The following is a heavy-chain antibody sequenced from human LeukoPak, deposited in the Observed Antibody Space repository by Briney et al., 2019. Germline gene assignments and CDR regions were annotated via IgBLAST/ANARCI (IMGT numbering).Heavy chain of an antibody. CDR3: ARRPNYYDILTGSQSYFDY. Sequence: GGSLRLSCAASGFTFSSYEMNWVRQAPGKGLEWVSYISSSGSTIYYADSVKGRFTISRDNAKNSLYLQMNSLRAEDTAVYYCARRPNYYDILTGSQSYFDYWGQGTLVTVSS. CDR2: ISSSGSTI. D-gene: IGHD3-9*01. V-gene: IGHV3-48*03. J-gene: IGHJ4*02. CDR1: GFTFSSYE.